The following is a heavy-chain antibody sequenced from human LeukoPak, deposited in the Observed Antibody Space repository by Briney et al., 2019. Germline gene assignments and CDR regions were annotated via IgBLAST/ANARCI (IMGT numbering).Heavy chain of an antibody. CDR1: GFTFSSYS. J-gene: IGHJ3*02. D-gene: IGHD4-23*01. V-gene: IGHV3-21*01. CDR2: ISSSSSYI. Sequence: GGSLRLSCAASGFTFSSYSMNWVRQAPGKGLEWVSSISSSSSYIYYADSVKGRFTISRDNAKNSLYLQMNSLGAEDTAVYYCARGSTVVPSDAFDIWGQGTMVTVSS. CDR3: ARGSTVVPSDAFDI.